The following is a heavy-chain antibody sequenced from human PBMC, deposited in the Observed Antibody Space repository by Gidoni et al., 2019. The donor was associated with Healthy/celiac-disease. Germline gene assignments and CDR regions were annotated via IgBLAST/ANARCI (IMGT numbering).Heavy chain of an antibody. D-gene: IGHD5-18*01. J-gene: IGHJ3*02. CDR3: ARVRYSYGSWAFDI. CDR1: GFTFSSYE. Sequence: EVQLVESGGGLVQPGGSLRLSCAASGFTFSSYEMNWVRQAPGKGLEWVSYSSSSGSTIYYADSVKGRFTISRDNAKNSLYLQMNSLRAEDTAVYYCARVRYSYGSWAFDIWGQGTMVTVSS. V-gene: IGHV3-48*03. CDR2: SSSSGSTI.